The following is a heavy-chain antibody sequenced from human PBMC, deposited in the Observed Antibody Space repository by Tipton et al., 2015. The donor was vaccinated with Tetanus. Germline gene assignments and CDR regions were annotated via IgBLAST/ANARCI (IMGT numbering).Heavy chain of an antibody. CDR1: GFTFSSYG. V-gene: IGHV3-33*01. CDR2: IWYDGSNK. D-gene: IGHD2-21*01. J-gene: IGHJ4*02. Sequence: SLRLSCAASGFTFSSYGMHWVRQAPGKGLEWVAVIWYDGSNKYYADSVKGRFTISRDNSKNTRYLQMNSLRAEDTAVYYCARGTSRIVYCFVYWGQGTLVTVSS. CDR3: ARGTSRIVYCFVY.